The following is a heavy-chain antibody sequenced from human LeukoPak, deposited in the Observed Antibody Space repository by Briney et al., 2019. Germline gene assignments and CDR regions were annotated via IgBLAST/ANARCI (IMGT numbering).Heavy chain of an antibody. J-gene: IGHJ6*02. V-gene: IGHV4-59*01. Sequence: SETLSLTCTVSGGSISGYYWSWIRQPPGKGLEWIGYIYYSGSTNYNPSLKSRVTISVDTSKNQFSLKLSSVTAADTAVYYCARDRRITMVRGVSGYGMDVWGQGTTVTVSS. CDR3: ARDRRITMVRGVSGYGMDV. CDR2: IYYSGST. D-gene: IGHD3-10*01. CDR1: GGSISGYY.